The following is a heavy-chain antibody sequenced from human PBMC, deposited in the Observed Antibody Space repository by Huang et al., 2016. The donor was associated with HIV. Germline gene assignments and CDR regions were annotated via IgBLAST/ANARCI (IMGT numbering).Heavy chain of an antibody. J-gene: IGHJ5*02. CDR3: VRGSSYTKRHWFDP. CDR2: VHSRGRT. D-gene: IGHD6-19*01. CDR1: GGSFDDYF. Sequence: QVQLQQWGAGLLKPSETLSLTCAIYGGSFDDYFWAWIRQPPGKGLEWIGEVHSRGRTNNDPSLERRVTMSADTSNNQFSLKLTSVTAADTGLYFCVRGSSYTKRHWFDPWGQGTLVTVSS. V-gene: IGHV4-34*01.